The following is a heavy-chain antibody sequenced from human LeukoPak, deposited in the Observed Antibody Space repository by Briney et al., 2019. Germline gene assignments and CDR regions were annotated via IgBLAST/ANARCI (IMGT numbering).Heavy chain of an antibody. J-gene: IGHJ4*02. CDR1: GYTFTSYG. CDR2: ISAYNGNT. Sequence: GASVKVSCKASGYTFTSYGISWVRQAPGQGLEWMGLISAYNGNTNSAQKLQGRVTMTTDTSTSTTYMELRSLRSDDTAVYYCARDAADIVVVPALQHYYFDYWGQGTLVTVSS. D-gene: IGHD2-2*01. CDR3: ARDAADIVVVPALQHYYFDY. V-gene: IGHV1-18*01.